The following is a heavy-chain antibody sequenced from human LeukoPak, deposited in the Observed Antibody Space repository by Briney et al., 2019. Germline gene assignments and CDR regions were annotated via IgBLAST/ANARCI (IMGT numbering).Heavy chain of an antibody. Sequence: SETLSLTCAVYGGSFSGYYWSWIRQPPGKGLEWIGEINHSGGTNYNPSLKSRVTISVDTSKNQFSLKLSSVTAADTAVYYCARGLEWELAFDPWGQGTLVTVSS. CDR3: ARGLEWELAFDP. D-gene: IGHD1-26*01. V-gene: IGHV4-34*01. CDR2: INHSGGT. J-gene: IGHJ5*02. CDR1: GGSFSGYY.